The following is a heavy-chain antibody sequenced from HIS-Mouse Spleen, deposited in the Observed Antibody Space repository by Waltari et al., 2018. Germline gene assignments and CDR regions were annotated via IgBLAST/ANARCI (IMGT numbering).Heavy chain of an antibody. V-gene: IGHV4-34*01. CDR3: ARVRTGDPSYWYFDL. CDR1: GGSFSGYS. CDR2: INHSGST. Sequence: VQLQQWGAGLLKPSETLSLTCAVYGGSFSGYSWRWIRQPPGKGLGWNGEINHSGSTNYNPSLKSRVTISVDTSKTQFSLKLSSVTAADTAVYYCARVRTGDPSYWYFDLWGRGTLVTVSS. D-gene: IGHD7-27*01. J-gene: IGHJ2*01.